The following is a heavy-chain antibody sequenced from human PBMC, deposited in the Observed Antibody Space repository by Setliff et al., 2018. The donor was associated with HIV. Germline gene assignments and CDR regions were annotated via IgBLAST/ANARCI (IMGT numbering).Heavy chain of an antibody. D-gene: IGHD6-19*01. V-gene: IGHV2-5*01. J-gene: IGHJ4*02. CDR1: GVSLSSAGMA. CDR3: AHAYHIDSSGLKEFDV. CDR2: IYWNNQK. Sequence: SGPTLVNTTETLTLTCNFAGVSLSSAGMAVGWIRQPPGKALEWLALIYWNNQKRYSPSLKTRLNIVADSSKNQVGLKLTNMDPGDTATYFCAHAYHIDSSGLKEFDVWGQGTPVTVSS.